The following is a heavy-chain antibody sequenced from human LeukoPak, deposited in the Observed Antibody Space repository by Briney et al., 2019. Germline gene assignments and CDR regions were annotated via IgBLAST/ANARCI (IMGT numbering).Heavy chain of an antibody. CDR2: ISSSGSTI. CDR1: GFTFSDYY. Sequence: PGGSLRLSCAASGFTFSDYYMSWIRQAPGKGLEWVSYISSSGSTIYYADSVKGRFTISRDDAKNSLYLQMNSLRAEDTAVYYCARSGDDYVWGSYRYGIDYWGQGTLVTVSS. D-gene: IGHD3-16*02. V-gene: IGHV3-11*01. J-gene: IGHJ4*02. CDR3: ARSGDDYVWGSYRYGIDY.